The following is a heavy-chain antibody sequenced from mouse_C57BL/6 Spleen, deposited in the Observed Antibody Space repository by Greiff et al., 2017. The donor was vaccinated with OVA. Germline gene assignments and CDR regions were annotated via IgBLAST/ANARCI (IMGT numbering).Heavy chain of an antibody. CDR1: GYTFTSYG. Sequence: VQLVESGAELARPGASVKLSCKASGYTFTSYGISWVKQRTGQGLEWIGEIYPRSGNTYYNEKFKGKATLTADKSSSTAYMELRSLTSEDSAVYFCARSNYGSSPMDYWGQGTSVTVSS. CDR2: IYPRSGNT. V-gene: IGHV1-81*01. D-gene: IGHD1-1*01. CDR3: ARSNYGSSPMDY. J-gene: IGHJ4*01.